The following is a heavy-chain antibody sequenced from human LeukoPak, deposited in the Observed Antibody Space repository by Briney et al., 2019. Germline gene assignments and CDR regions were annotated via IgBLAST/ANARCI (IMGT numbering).Heavy chain of an antibody. J-gene: IGHJ4*02. CDR3: ARSDDSRGYD. V-gene: IGHV4-34*01. D-gene: IGHD3-22*01. CDR1: GGSFSGYY. Sequence: SETLSLTCAVYGGSFSGYYWSWIRQPPGKGLEWIGEINHSGSTNYNPSLKSRVTISVDTSKNQFSLKLSSVTAADTAVYYCARSDDSRGYDWGQGTLVTVSS. CDR2: INHSGST.